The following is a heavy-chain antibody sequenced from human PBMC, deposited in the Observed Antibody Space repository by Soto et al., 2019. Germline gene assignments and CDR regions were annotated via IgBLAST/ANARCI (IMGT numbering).Heavy chain of an antibody. CDR3: ARDQGFPILEWLVHPDWPPDY. CDR2: ISSSSSYI. Sequence: GGSLRLSCAASGFTFSSYSMNWVRQAPGKGLEWVSSISSSSSYIYYADSVKGRFTISRDNAKNSLYLQMNSLRAEDTAVYYCARDQGFPILEWLVHPDWPPDYWGQGTLVTVSS. J-gene: IGHJ4*02. CDR1: GFTFSSYS. D-gene: IGHD3-3*01. V-gene: IGHV3-21*01.